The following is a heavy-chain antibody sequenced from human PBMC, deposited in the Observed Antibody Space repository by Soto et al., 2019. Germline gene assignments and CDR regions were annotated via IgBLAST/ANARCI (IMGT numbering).Heavy chain of an antibody. CDR3: ARHIVAKYYYDSSGYPDY. D-gene: IGHD3-22*01. V-gene: IGHV5-51*01. J-gene: IGHJ4*02. CDR1: GYSFTSYW. Sequence: PGESLKISCKGSGYSFTSYWIGWVRQMPGKGLEWMGIICPGDSDTRYSPSFQGQVTISADKSISTAYLQWSSLKASDTAMYYCARHIVAKYYYDSSGYPDYWGQGTLVTVSS. CDR2: ICPGDSDT.